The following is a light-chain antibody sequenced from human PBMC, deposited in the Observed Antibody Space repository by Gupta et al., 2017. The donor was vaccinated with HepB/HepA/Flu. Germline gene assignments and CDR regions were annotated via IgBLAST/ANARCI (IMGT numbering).Light chain of an antibody. Sequence: QSALTQPASVSGSPGPSITISCTGTASDVGDYNYVSWYQQHPGKAPKLMIYDVSNRPSGVSNRFSGSKSGNTASLTISGLQAEDEADYYCSSYTSGSTLVVFGGGTKLTVL. V-gene: IGLV2-14*03. CDR3: SSYTSGSTLVV. J-gene: IGLJ2*01. CDR1: ASDVGDYNY. CDR2: DVS.